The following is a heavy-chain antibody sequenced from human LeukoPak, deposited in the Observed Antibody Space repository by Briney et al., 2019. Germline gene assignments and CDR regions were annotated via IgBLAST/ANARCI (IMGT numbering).Heavy chain of an antibody. CDR2: ISGGDIST. Sequence: PAGGSLRLSCAASGFTFSSYSMNWVRQAPGKGLEWVSTISGGDISTYYADSVKGRFTISRDNSKNTLYLQMNSLRAEDTAIYYCAKSGLNRFDYWGQGTLVTVSS. V-gene: IGHV3-23*01. CDR3: AKSGLNRFDY. CDR1: GFTFSSYS. J-gene: IGHJ4*02. D-gene: IGHD5-12*01.